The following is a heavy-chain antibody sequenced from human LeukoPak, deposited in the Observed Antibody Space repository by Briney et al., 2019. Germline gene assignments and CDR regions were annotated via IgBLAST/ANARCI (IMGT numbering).Heavy chain of an antibody. CDR3: AKAQAAAGTVDY. CDR1: GFTFSGYA. J-gene: IGHJ4*02. V-gene: IGHV3-23*01. Sequence: GGSLRLSCAASGFTFSGYAMSWVRQAPGKGLEWVSVISGNGGFTYYAGSVKGRFTISRDNSKNTLYLQMNGPRAEDTAVYYCAKAQAAAGTVDYWGQGTLVTVSS. CDR2: ISGNGGFT. D-gene: IGHD6-13*01.